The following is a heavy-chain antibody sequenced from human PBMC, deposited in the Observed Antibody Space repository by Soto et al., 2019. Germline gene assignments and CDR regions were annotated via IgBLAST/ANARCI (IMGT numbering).Heavy chain of an antibody. CDR1: GTTFSNYA. Sequence: GASVKVSCKASGTTFSNYAIGWVRQAPGQGLEWMGGIILPFGTPNYAQKFQGRVAISADESMATAYKELRGLRSEDTAVYYCVRGPDYEGYFDYWGQGTLVTVSS. V-gene: IGHV1-69*13. CDR2: IILPFGTP. D-gene: IGHD3-22*01. J-gene: IGHJ4*02. CDR3: VRGPDYEGYFDY.